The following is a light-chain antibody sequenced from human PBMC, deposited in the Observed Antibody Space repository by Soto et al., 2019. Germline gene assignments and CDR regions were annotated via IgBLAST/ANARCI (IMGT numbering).Light chain of an antibody. CDR1: LSINSE. CDR2: GAS. V-gene: IGKV3-15*01. CDR3: QQGHNWPLT. Sequence: EIVMTQSPATLSLSPGERAALSCRASLSINSELAWYQQKPGQPPRLLIYGASTGATGVPARFTGSESGSEFTLTISGLQSEDFAVYYCQQGHNWPLTFGQGTRLEI. J-gene: IGKJ2*01.